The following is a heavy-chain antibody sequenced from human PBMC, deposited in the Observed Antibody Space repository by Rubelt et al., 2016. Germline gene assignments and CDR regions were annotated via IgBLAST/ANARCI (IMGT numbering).Heavy chain of an antibody. CDR1: GGSISSYY. V-gene: IGHV4-59*08. Sequence: QVQLQESGPGLVKPSETLSLTCTVSGGSISSYYWSWIRQPPGKGLGWIGYIYYSGSTNYNPSLKSRVTISLDTSKNQFSLRLSSVTAADTAVYYCARQVRVLYYSDYWGQGTLVTVSS. CDR3: ARQVRVLYYSDY. J-gene: IGHJ4*02. CDR2: IYYSGST.